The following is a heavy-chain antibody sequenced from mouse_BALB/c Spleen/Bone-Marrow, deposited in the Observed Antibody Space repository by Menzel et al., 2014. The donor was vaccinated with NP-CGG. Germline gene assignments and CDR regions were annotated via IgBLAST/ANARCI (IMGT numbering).Heavy chain of an antibody. CDR1: GYAFSSYW. D-gene: IGHD2-5*01. Sequence: VQLQESGAELVRPGSSVKISCKASGYAFSSYWMIWVKQRPGQGLEWIGQIYPGDGDTNYNGKFKGKATVTVDKSFSTHYMQLRIQKSEDSTVYFCARSEDSSNYNFWGQGTTLTGSS. CDR3: ARSEDSSNYNF. J-gene: IGHJ2*01. V-gene: IGHV1-80*01. CDR2: IYPGDGDT.